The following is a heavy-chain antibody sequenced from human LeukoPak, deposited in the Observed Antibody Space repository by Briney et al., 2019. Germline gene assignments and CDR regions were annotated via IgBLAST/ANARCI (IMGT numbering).Heavy chain of an antibody. Sequence: GGSLRLSCAASGFTFSSYGMSWVRQAPGKGLEWVSAISTSGGRIYYADSVKGRFTISRDNSKNTLYLQMNSLRVEDTAIYYCAKRAEGATAFFYFDYWGQGTLVTVSS. CDR1: GFTFSSYG. CDR2: ISTSGGRI. CDR3: AKRAEGATAFFYFDY. D-gene: IGHD3-3*02. V-gene: IGHV3-23*01. J-gene: IGHJ4*02.